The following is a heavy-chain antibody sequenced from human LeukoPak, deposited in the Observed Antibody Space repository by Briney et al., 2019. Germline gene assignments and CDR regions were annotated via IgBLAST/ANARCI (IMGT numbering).Heavy chain of an antibody. CDR1: EFTVTSYY. D-gene: IGHD1-7*01. Sequence: GGSLRLPCAASEFTVTSYYMTWVRQAPGKGLEWVSLIYTGGNTYYADSVKDRFTISRDTSRNTLYLQMNSLRADDTAVYYCASCRWNYHYFQSWGQGTLVTVSS. J-gene: IGHJ4*02. CDR3: ASCRWNYHYFQS. CDR2: IYTGGNT. V-gene: IGHV3-66*01.